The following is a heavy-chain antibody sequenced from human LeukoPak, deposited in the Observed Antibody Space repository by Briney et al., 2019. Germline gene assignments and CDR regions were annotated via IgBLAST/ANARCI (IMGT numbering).Heavy chain of an antibody. D-gene: IGHD5-12*01. J-gene: IGHJ4*02. Sequence: ASVKISCKTSGYIFIEYYIHFLRQAPGQGLEWMGWIQPRTGDTHYLQNFQGRVTMTRDTSINTAYMELNRLTSDDTAVYYCAKQKVPYTGYDQFDYWGRGTLVTVSS. V-gene: IGHV1-2*02. CDR1: GYIFIEYY. CDR2: IQPRTGDT. CDR3: AKQKVPYTGYDQFDY.